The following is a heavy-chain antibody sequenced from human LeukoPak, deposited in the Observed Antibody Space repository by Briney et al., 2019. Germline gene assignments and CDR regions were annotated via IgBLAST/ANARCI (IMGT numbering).Heavy chain of an antibody. CDR1: GGTFSSYA. CDR2: IIPIFGTA. V-gene: IGHV1-69*13. D-gene: IGHD2-21*02. Sequence: SVKVSCKASGGTFSSYAISWVRQAPGQGLEWMGGIIPIFGTANYAQKFQGRVTITADESTSTAYMELSSLRSEDTAVYYCASLYCGGDCYYSSNFDYWGQGTLVTVSS. CDR3: ASLYCGGDCYYSSNFDY. J-gene: IGHJ4*02.